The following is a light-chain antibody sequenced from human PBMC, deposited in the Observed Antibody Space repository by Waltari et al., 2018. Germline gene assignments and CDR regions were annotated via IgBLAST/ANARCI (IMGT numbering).Light chain of an antibody. CDR2: AAS. V-gene: IGKV1-39*01. Sequence: DIQMTQSPPSLSAFVGDSVTISCRTRDDVGMFLNWYQQRPGKAPRLLMTAASSLQRGVPPRFSRSGSGTDFTLYIRGLQPEDFATYFCQQYSTTPPTFGRGTRVDIK. CDR1: DDVGMF. J-gene: IGKJ1*01. CDR3: QQYSTTPPT.